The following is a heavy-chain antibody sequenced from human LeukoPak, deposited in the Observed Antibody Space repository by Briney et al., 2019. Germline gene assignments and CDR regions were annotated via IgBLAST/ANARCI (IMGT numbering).Heavy chain of an antibody. D-gene: IGHD3-3*01. J-gene: IGHJ3*02. V-gene: IGHV3-15*01. CDR1: GFTFSNAW. CDR3: AREVTIFGVVSDGAFDI. CDR2: IKSKTDGGTT. Sequence: GGSLRLSCAASGFTFSNAWMSWVRQAPGKGLEWVGRIKSKTDGGTTDYAAPVKGRFSISRDDSKNTLYLQMNSLRAEDTAVYYCAREVTIFGVVSDGAFDIWGQGTMVTVSS.